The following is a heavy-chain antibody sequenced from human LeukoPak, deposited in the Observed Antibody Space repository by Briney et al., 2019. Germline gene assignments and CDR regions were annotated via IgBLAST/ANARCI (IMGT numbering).Heavy chain of an antibody. D-gene: IGHD2-15*01. CDR1: GFTFSSYA. CDR2: ISGSGVTT. J-gene: IGHJ1*01. Sequence: GGSLRLSCAASGFTFSSYAMSWVRQAPGKGLEWVSAISGSGVTTHYAGSVKGRFSISRDNSKNTLYLQMNSLRAEDTALYYCAKKVVVGAASPYSDFQDWGQGTLVTVSS. CDR3: AKKVVVGAASPYSDFQD. V-gene: IGHV3-23*01.